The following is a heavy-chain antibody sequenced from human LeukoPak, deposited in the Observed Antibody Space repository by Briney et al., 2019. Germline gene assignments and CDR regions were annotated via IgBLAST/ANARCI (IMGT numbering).Heavy chain of an antibody. V-gene: IGHV3-11*06. Sequence: PGGSLRLSCAASGFTFSDYYMSWIRQAPGEGLEWVSYISHNSYTNYADSVKGRFTISRDNAKNSLYLQMASLRAEDTAVYYCARMGIAAVGAYYFDYWGQGTLVAVSS. J-gene: IGHJ4*02. CDR3: ARMGIAAVGAYYFDY. CDR2: ISHNSYT. D-gene: IGHD6-13*01. CDR1: GFTFSDYY.